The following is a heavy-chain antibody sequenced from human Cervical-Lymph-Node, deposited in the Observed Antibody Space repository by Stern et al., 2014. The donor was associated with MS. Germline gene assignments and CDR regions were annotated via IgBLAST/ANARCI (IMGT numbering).Heavy chain of an antibody. J-gene: IGHJ3*02. Sequence: EVQLVQSGAEVKRPGESLKISCQASGYNFNNYWIGWVRQMPGRGLEWMGIIYPGDSDSRYSPSFQGHVTMSVDKPSSTTYLQWSGLKASDTATYYCAIPRKFCKENRCYSLNWGAFDIWGQGTLVIVSP. D-gene: IGHD2-21*01. CDR3: AIPRKFCKENRCYSLNWGAFDI. CDR2: IYPGDSDS. V-gene: IGHV5-51*04. CDR1: GYNFNNYW.